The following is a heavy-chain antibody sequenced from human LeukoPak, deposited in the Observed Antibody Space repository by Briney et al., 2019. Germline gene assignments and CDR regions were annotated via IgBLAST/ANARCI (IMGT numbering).Heavy chain of an antibody. CDR2: IYNDGST. Sequence: PGGSLRLSCAASGLTVSSSYMSWVRQAPGKGLEWVSIIYNDGSTYYADSVKGRFTISRDNSKNTLYLQMNSLRAEDTAVYYCAKGIRSCTNGVCSTYFYGMDVWGQGTTVTVSS. CDR1: GLTVSSSY. D-gene: IGHD2-8*01. CDR3: AKGIRSCTNGVCSTYFYGMDV. V-gene: IGHV3-53*01. J-gene: IGHJ6*02.